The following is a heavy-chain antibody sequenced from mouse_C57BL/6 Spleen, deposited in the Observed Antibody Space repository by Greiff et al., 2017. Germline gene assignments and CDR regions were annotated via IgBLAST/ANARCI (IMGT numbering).Heavy chain of an antibody. D-gene: IGHD1-1*01. CDR3: ARWGYGRSFDD. CDR1: GYTFTDYN. Sequence: VQLKESGPELVKPGASVKIPCKASGYTFTDYNMDWVKQSHGKSLEWIGDINPNNGGTIYNQKFKGKATLTVDKSSSTAYMELRSLTSEDTAVYYCARWGYGRSFDDWGKGTTLTVAS. CDR2: INPNNGGT. V-gene: IGHV1-18*01. J-gene: IGHJ2*01.